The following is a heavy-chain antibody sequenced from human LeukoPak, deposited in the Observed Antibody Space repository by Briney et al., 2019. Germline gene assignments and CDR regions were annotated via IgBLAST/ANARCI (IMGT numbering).Heavy chain of an antibody. J-gene: IGHJ5*02. Sequence: PSETLSLTCTVSGGSISSGDYYWSWIRQPPGKGLEWIGYIYYSGSTYYNPSLKSRVTISVDTFKNQFSLKLSSVTAADTAVYYCARGDYDSSGYTPWGQGTLVTVSS. D-gene: IGHD3-22*01. CDR3: ARGDYDSSGYTP. CDR2: IYYSGST. V-gene: IGHV4-30-4*08. CDR1: GGSISSGDYY.